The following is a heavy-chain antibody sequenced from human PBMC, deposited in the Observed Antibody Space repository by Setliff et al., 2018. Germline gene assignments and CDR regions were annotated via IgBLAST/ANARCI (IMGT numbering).Heavy chain of an antibody. J-gene: IGHJ6*02. CDR3: ARAPRNFGVVINYYYYYYGMDV. CDR2: INHSGST. V-gene: IGHV4-34*01. Sequence: PSETLSLTCAVYGGSFSGYYWSWIRQPPGKGLEWIGEINHSGSTNYNPSLKSRVTISVDTSKNQFSLKPSSVTAADTAVYYCARAPRNFGVVINYYYYYYGMDVWGQGTTVTVSS. D-gene: IGHD3-3*01. CDR1: GGSFSGYY.